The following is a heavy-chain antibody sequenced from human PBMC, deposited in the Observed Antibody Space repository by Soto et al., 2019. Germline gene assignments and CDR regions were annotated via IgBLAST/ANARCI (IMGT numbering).Heavy chain of an antibody. CDR3: ARDLTRSEGFYDAFDI. D-gene: IGHD3-10*01. CDR2: INPSGGST. Sequence: ASVKVSCKASGYTFTSYYMHWVRQAPGQGLEWMGIINPSGGSTSYAQKFQGRVTMTRDTSTGTVYMELSSLRSEDTAVYYCARDLTRSEGFYDAFDIWGQGTMVTVSS. V-gene: IGHV1-46*01. J-gene: IGHJ3*02. CDR1: GYTFTSYY.